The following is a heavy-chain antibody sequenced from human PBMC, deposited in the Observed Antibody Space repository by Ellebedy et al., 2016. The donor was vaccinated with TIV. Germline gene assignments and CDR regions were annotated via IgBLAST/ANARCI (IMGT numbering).Heavy chain of an antibody. CDR1: GYTFTSYG. CDR2: ISAYNGNT. J-gene: IGHJ4*02. V-gene: IGHV1-18*01. D-gene: IGHD3-3*01. CDR3: ARGYGGGRFLEPGDY. Sequence: ASVKVSCXASGYTFTSYGISWVRQAPGQGLEWMGWISAYNGNTNYAQKLQGRVTMTTDTSTSTAYMELRSLRSDDTAVYYCARGYGGGRFLEPGDYWGQGTLVTVSS.